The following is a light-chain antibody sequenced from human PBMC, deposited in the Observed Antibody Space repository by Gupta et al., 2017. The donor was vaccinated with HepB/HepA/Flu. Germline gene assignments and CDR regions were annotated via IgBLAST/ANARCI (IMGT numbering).Light chain of an antibody. CDR3: SSYTSSRWV. CDR1: SSNVGYYNY. J-gene: IGLJ3*02. Sequence: QSALTQPASVSGSTGRSITISGTGTSSNVGYYNYLSWYQQPPGKAPKVIICNVSNRPSGVSNRFSGSKSGNTAALTISGLQAEDEADYYCSSYTSSRWVFGVGTKLTVL. CDR2: NVS. V-gene: IGLV2-14*01.